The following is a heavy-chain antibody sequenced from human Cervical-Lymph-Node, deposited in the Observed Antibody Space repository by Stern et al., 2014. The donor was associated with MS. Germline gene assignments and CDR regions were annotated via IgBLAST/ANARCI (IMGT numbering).Heavy chain of an antibody. CDR3: SRDADGYSLVFGY. CDR2: SHNSVTT. J-gene: IGHJ4*02. CDR1: GGSISSAEYY. V-gene: IGHV4-30-4*01. Sequence: QLQESGPGLVKPSQTLSLTCTVTGGSISSAEYYWSWIRQSPGKGLEWIGYSHNSVTTYYNPSLKSRVTISVDTSKNQFSLKLRSVTAADTAVYYCSRDADGYSLVFGYWGRGTLVTVSS. D-gene: IGHD5-24*01.